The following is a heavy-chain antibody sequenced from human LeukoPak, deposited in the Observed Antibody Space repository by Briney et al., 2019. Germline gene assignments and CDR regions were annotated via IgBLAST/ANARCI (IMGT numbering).Heavy chain of an antibody. CDR3: ASGVGKYYYDSSGYWQFDY. CDR2: IYSGGST. D-gene: IGHD3-22*01. CDR1: GFTVSSNY. J-gene: IGHJ4*02. V-gene: IGHV3-53*04. Sequence: GGSLRLSCAASGFTVSSNYMSWVRQAPGKGLEWVSVIYSGGSTYYADSVKGRFTISRHNSKNTLYLQTNSLRAEDTAVYYCASGVGKYYYDSSGYWQFDYWGQGTLVTVSS.